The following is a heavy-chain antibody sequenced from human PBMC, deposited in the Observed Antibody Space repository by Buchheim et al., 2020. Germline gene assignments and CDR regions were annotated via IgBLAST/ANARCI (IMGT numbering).Heavy chain of an antibody. CDR3: ARALGSSTEDY. J-gene: IGHJ4*02. V-gene: IGHV3-7*01. CDR1: GFSFSTNW. D-gene: IGHD2-2*01. Sequence: EVQLVESGGGLVQRGGSLRLSCAASGFSFSTNWMSWVRQAPGRGLEWVANINQDGSEKYCVDSVKGRFAVSRDNARKQLYLQMNSLRVEDTAVYYCARALGSSTEDYWGQGTL. CDR2: INQDGSEK.